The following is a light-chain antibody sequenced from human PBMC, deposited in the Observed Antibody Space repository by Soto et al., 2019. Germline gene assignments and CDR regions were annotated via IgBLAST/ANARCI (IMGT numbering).Light chain of an antibody. CDR3: VLYMGGGSYV. CDR1: SGSVSTGCH. V-gene: IGLV8-61*01. CDR2: STN. J-gene: IGLJ1*01. Sequence: QTVVTQEPSFSVSPGGTVTLTCGLTSGSVSTGCHPSWYQQTPGQAPRTLIYSTNTRSSGVPDRFSGSILGNKAALTIAGAQADDESDYYCVLYMGGGSYVFGTGTKLTVL.